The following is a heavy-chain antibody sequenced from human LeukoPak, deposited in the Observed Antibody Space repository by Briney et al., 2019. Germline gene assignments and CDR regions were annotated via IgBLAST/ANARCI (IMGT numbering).Heavy chain of an antibody. D-gene: IGHD6-19*01. CDR3: ARDPGIAVAGTGY. J-gene: IGHJ4*02. V-gene: IGHV3-20*04. CDR2: INWNGGST. CDR1: GFDFSICN. Sequence: PGGSLRVSCAASGFDFSICNMNWVRQAPGKGLEWVSGINWNGGSTGYADSVKGRFTISRDNAKNSLYLQMNSLRAEDTALYYCARDPGIAVAGTGYWGQGTLVTVSS.